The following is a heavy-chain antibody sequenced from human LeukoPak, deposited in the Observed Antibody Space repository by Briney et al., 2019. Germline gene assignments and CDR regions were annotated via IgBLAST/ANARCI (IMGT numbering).Heavy chain of an antibody. J-gene: IGHJ6*03. CDR3: ARGHSYGADYYYYMDV. Sequence: GGSLRLSCAASGFTVSSNYMSWVRQAPGKGLEWVSVIYSGGSTYYADSVKGRFTISRDNSKNTLYLQMNSLRAEDTAVYYCARGHSYGADYYYYMDVWGKGTTVIVSS. CDR1: GFTVSSNY. CDR2: IYSGGST. V-gene: IGHV3-53*01. D-gene: IGHD5-18*01.